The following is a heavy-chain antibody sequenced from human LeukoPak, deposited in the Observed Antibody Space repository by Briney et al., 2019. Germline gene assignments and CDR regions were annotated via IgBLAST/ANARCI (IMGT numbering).Heavy chain of an antibody. D-gene: IGHD2-2*01. J-gene: IGHJ6*04. V-gene: IGHV1-18*04. CDR1: GYTFTSYG. CDR2: ISAYNGNT. CDR3: ARGVVPAAMDVTPYYGMDV. Sequence: ASVKVSCKASGYTFTSYGISWVRQAPGQGLEWMGWISAYNGNTNYAQKLQGRVTMTTDTSTSTAYMEMRRLRSDDTAVYYCARGVVPAAMDVTPYYGMDVWGKGTTVTVSS.